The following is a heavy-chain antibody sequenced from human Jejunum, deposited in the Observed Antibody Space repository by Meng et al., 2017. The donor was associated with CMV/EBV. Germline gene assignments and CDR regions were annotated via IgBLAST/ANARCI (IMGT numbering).Heavy chain of an antibody. J-gene: IGHJ5*02. CDR1: GFTFSSYK. V-gene: IGHV3-21*01. CDR2: ISSSSRYI. Sequence: EVQLVDSRGGLVKPGGSLRLFCIGSGFTFSSYKMNWVSKAPGKGLEWVSSISSSSRYINYADSVKGRFTISRDNAKNSLYLQMNSLRVEDTAIYYCARDIDHWGQGTLVTVSS. CDR3: ARDIDH.